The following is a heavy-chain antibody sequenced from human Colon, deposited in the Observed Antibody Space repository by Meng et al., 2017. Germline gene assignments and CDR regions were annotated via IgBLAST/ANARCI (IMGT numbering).Heavy chain of an antibody. D-gene: IGHD2/OR15-2a*01. V-gene: IGHV4-30-2*06. Sequence: QLQLQESGSRLVKPSSPLSLNCAVSGDSVTTTLSSWSWIRQSPGKGLEWIGNINDNGYTYYNPSLRSRVTISVDRSKNQFSLKLNSVTAADTAVYFCTRGYRGTTYFAYWGQGNLVTVSS. J-gene: IGHJ4*02. CDR1: GDSVTTTLSS. CDR3: TRGYRGTTYFAY. CDR2: INDNGYT.